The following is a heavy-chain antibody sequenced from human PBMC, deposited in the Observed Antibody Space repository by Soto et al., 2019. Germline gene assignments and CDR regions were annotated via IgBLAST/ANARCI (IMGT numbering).Heavy chain of an antibody. CDR3: ARQFYDFWSGYNYYGMDV. CDR2: IYPGDSDT. Sequence: PGESLKISCKGSGYIFTSYWIGWVRQVPGKGPEWMGIIYPGDSDTRYSPSLQGQVTISADTSTSTAYLQWSSLKASDTAMYYCARQFYDFWSGYNYYGMDVWGQGTTVTVSS. D-gene: IGHD3-3*01. J-gene: IGHJ6*02. V-gene: IGHV5-51*01. CDR1: GYIFTSYW.